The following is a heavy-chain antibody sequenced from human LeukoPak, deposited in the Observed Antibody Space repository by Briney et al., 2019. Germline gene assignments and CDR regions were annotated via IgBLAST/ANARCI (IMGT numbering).Heavy chain of an antibody. CDR1: GGSISSYY. CDR3: AGKMVRGVIAY. V-gene: IGHV4-59*01. D-gene: IGHD3-10*01. CDR2: IYYSGST. Sequence: SETLSLTCTVSGGSISSYYWSWIRQPPGKGLEWTGYIYYSGSTNYNPSLKSRVTISVDTSKNQFSLKLSSVTAADTAVYYCAGKMVRGVIAYWGQGTLVTVSS. J-gene: IGHJ4*02.